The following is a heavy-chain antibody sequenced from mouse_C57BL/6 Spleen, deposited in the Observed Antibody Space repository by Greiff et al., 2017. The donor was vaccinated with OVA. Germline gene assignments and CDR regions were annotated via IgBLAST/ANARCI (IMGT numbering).Heavy chain of an antibody. V-gene: IGHV14-2*01. CDR3: ASHYYGSSAHWYFDV. CDR2: IDPEDGEP. J-gene: IGHJ1*03. CDR1: GFNIKDYY. Sequence: VQLQQSGAELVKPGASVKLSCTASGFNIKDYYMHWVKQRTEQGLEWIGRIDPEDGEPKYAPKFQGKATITADTSSNTAYLQLSSLTSEDTAVYYCASHYYGSSAHWYFDVWGTGTTVTVSS. D-gene: IGHD1-1*01.